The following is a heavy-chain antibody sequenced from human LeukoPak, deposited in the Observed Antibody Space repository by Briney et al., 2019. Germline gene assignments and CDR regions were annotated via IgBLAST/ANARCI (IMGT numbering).Heavy chain of an antibody. V-gene: IGHV1-69*13. CDR3: ARAENPCASGGSCYHLDY. CDR2: IIPIFGTA. D-gene: IGHD2-15*01. CDR1: GGTFSSYA. J-gene: IGHJ4*02. Sequence: SVKVSCKASGGTFSSYAISWVGQAPGQGLEWMGGIIPIFGTANYAQKFQGRVTITADESTSTAYMELSSLRSEDTAVYYCARAENPCASGGSCYHLDYWGQGTLVTVSS.